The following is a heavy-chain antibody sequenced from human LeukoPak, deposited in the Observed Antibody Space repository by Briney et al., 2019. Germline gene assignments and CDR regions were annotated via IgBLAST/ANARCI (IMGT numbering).Heavy chain of an antibody. J-gene: IGHJ6*03. CDR3: ARGRTWYYDSSGYDLYYYYYYMDV. V-gene: IGHV4-59*01. CDR2: IYYSGST. D-gene: IGHD3-22*01. Sequence: SETLSLTCAVYGGSISSYYWSWIRQPPGKGLEWIGYIYYSGSTNYNPSLKSRVTISVHTSKNQFSLKLRSVTAADTAVYYCARGRTWYYDSSGYDLYYYYYYMDVWGKGTTVTVSS. CDR1: GGSISSYY.